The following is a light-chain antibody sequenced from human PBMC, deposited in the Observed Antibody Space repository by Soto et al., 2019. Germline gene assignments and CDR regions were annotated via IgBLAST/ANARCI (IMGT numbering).Light chain of an antibody. V-gene: IGKV1-5*01. CDR3: QQYNSYLLT. Sequence: GDRVTITCRASQSISSWLAWYQQKPGKAPKLLNYDASSLESGVPSRFSGSGSGTEFTLTISSLQPDDFATYYCQQYNSYLLTFGGGTKVEIK. J-gene: IGKJ4*01. CDR1: QSISSW. CDR2: DAS.